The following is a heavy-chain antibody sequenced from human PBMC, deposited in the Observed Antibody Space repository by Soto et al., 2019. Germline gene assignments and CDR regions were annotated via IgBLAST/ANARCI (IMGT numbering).Heavy chain of an antibody. CDR3: ARATDDFWSGYYRFDP. Sequence: PSETLSLTCTVSGGSISSYYWSWIRQPPGKGLEWIGYIYYSGSTNYNPSLKSRVTISVDTSKNQFSLKLSSVTAADTAVYYCARATDDFWSGYYRFDPWGQGTLVTVSS. CDR2: IYYSGST. CDR1: GGSISSYY. J-gene: IGHJ5*02. D-gene: IGHD3-3*01. V-gene: IGHV4-59*01.